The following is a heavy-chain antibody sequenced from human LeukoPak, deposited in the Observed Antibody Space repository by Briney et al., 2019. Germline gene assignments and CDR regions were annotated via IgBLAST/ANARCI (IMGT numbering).Heavy chain of an antibody. V-gene: IGHV4-34*01. J-gene: IGHJ4*02. Sequence: SETLSLTCAVYGGSFSGYYWSWIRQPPGKGLEWIGEINHSGSTNYNPSLKSRVTISVDTSKNQFSLKLSPETAADTAVYYCARGRVLWFGELYYFDYWGQGTLVTVSS. CDR1: GGSFSGYY. CDR3: ARGRVLWFGELYYFDY. CDR2: INHSGST. D-gene: IGHD3-10*01.